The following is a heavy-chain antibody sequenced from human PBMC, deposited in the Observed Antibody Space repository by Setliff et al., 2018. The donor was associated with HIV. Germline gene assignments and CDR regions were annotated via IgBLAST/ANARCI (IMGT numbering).Heavy chain of an antibody. CDR1: VYTFTDYY. Sequence: ASVKVSCKASVYTFTDYYIHWVRQAPGQGLEWMGRINSASGGTNYAQNFQGRVTVTRDTSINTAYVELNSLKADDTAVYYCARDYLHVFDIWGQGTMVTVSS. V-gene: IGHV1-2*06. J-gene: IGHJ3*02. CDR2: INSASGGT. CDR3: ARDYLHVFDI.